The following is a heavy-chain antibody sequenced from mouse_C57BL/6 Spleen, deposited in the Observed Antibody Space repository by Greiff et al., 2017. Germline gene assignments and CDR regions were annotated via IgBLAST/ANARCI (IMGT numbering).Heavy chain of an antibody. V-gene: IGHV1-39*01. CDR3: ARCVYYGSSYGDFDD. Sequence: LQESGPELVKPGASVKISCKASGYSFTDYNMNWVKQSNGKSLEWIGVINPNYGTTSYNQKFKGKATLTVDQSSSTAYMQLNSLTSEDSAVYYCARCVYYGSSYGDFDDWGQGTTLTVAS. CDR1: GYSFTDYN. J-gene: IGHJ2*01. CDR2: INPNYGTT. D-gene: IGHD1-1*01.